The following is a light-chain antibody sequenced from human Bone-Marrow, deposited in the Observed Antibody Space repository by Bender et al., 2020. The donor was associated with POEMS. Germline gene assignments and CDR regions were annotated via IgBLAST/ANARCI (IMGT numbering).Light chain of an antibody. J-gene: IGLJ3*02. V-gene: IGLV1-47*01. CDR3: AAWDAGLSGGV. CDR1: SSNIGRDD. CDR2: KTY. Sequence: QPVLTQPPSASGSPGQRVTISCSGSSSNIGRDDVDWYQQVPGTAPRLLIYKTYQRPSGVPDRFSGSKSGTSASLAISGLQSEDEADYYCAAWDAGLSGGVFGGGTKLTVL.